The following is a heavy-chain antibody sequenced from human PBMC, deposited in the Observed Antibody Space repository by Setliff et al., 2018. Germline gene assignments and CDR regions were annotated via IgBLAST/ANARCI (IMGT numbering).Heavy chain of an antibody. J-gene: IGHJ3*02. D-gene: IGHD3-3*01. V-gene: IGHV1-24*01. CDR3: ARDRYYNSWSGTSITAPHDAFDI. CDR1: GGTFSNYA. Sequence: ASVKVSCKASGGTFSNYAVNWVRQAPGKGLEWMGGFDPEDGERIYAQHFQGRLTMTEDTSTDTAYMEVSSLRSEDTAVYYCARDRYYNSWSGTSITAPHDAFDIWGQGTMVTVSS. CDR2: FDPEDGER.